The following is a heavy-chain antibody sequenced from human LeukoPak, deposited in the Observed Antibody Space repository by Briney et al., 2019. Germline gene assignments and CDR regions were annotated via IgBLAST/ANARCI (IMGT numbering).Heavy chain of an antibody. V-gene: IGHV4-31*03. Sequence: SETLSLTCTVSGASISFGEYYWTWIRQHPGKGLEYIGSIFYDGATYSNPALNSRVSISTDTSKNQFSLELNSVTAADTAVYYCARVMSTGVNYRSYFDFWGQGAHVIVSS. CDR3: ARVMSTGVNYRSYFDF. CDR2: IFYDGAT. J-gene: IGHJ4*02. CDR1: GASISFGEYY. D-gene: IGHD5-24*01.